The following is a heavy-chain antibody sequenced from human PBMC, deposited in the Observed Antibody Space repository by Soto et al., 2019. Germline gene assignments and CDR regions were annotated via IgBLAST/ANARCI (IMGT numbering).Heavy chain of an antibody. Sequence: GGSLRLSCAASGFTFSDYYMSWIRQAPGKGLEWVSYISSSGSTIYYADSVKGRFTISRDNAKNSLYLQMNSLRAEDTAVYYCARVVAANVYWFDPWGQGTLVTVSS. CDR3: ARVVAANVYWFDP. V-gene: IGHV3-11*01. CDR1: GFTFSDYY. CDR2: ISSSGSTI. D-gene: IGHD2-15*01. J-gene: IGHJ5*02.